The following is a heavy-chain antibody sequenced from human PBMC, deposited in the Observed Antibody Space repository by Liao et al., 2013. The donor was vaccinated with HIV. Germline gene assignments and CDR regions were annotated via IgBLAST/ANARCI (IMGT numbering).Heavy chain of an antibody. CDR1: GGSIGAFY. CDR3: ARSPTVTDYYFDL. CDR2: IYYTGNT. Sequence: QVQLQESGSGLVKPSETLSLTCTVSGGSIGAFYWSWIRQSPGKGLEWIGHIYYTGNTKYNPSLKSRVTMSVDTPKKQFSLRLTSLIAADTSVYYCARSPTVTDYYFDLWGQGKLVTVSS. D-gene: IGHD4-17*01. J-gene: IGHJ4*02. V-gene: IGHV4-59*01.